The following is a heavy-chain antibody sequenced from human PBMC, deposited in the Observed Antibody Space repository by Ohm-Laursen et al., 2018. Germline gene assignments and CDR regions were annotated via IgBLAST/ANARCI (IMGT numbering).Heavy chain of an antibody. J-gene: IGHJ3*02. D-gene: IGHD3-10*01. CDR1: GFTFSSYA. CDR3: ARVPVKASGSYYALDAFDI. V-gene: IGHV3-23*01. Sequence: SLRLSCTASGFTFSSYAMSWVRQAPGKGLEWVSAISGSGGSTYYADSVKGRFTISRDNSKNTLYLQMNSLRAEDTAVYYCARVPVKASGSYYALDAFDIWGQGTMVTVSS. CDR2: ISGSGGST.